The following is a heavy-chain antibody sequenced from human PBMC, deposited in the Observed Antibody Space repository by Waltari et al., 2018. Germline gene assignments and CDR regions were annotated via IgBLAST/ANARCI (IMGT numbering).Heavy chain of an antibody. CDR1: GGSFSGYY. J-gene: IGHJ6*03. Sequence: QVQLQQWGAGLLKPSETLSLTCAVYGGSFSGYYWSWIRQPPGKGLEWIGEINHSGSTNYNPSLKSRVTISVDTSKNQFSLKLSSVTAADTAVYYCARAMRGYYYYYYMDVWGKGTMVTVSS. D-gene: IGHD3-10*01. CDR2: INHSGST. CDR3: ARAMRGYYYYYYMDV. V-gene: IGHV4-34*01.